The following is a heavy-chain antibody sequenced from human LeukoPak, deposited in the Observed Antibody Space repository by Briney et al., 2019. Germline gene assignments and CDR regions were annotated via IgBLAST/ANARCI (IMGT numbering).Heavy chain of an antibody. D-gene: IGHD3-16*02. V-gene: IGHV1-2*02. CDR1: GYTFTGYY. CDR2: INPNSGGT. Sequence: ASVKVSCKASGYTFTGYYMHWVRQAPGQGLERMGWINPNSGGTNYAQKFQGRVTMTRDTSISTAYMELSRLRSDDTAVYYCARVRGYVWVSYLYNSLFDYWGQRTMVTVSS. J-gene: IGHJ4*02. CDR3: ARVRGYVWVSYLYNSLFDY.